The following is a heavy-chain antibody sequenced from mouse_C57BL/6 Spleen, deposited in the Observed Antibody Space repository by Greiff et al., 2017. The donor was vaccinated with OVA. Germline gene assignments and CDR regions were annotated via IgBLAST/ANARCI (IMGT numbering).Heavy chain of an antibody. CDR2: FYPGSGSI. CDR3: ARPFYYYGSSSPFAY. J-gene: IGHJ3*01. Sequence: QVQLKESGAELVKPGASVKLSCKASGYTFTEYTIHWVKQRSGQGLEWIGWFYPGSGSIKYNEKFKDKATLTADKSSSTAYMQLSSLTYEDSAVYYCARPFYYYGSSSPFAYWGQGTLVTVSA. CDR1: GYTFTEYT. D-gene: IGHD1-1*01. V-gene: IGHV1-62-2*01.